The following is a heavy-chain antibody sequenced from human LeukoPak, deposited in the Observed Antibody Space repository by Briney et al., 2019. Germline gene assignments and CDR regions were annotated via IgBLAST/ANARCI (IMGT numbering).Heavy chain of an antibody. V-gene: IGHV3-23*01. CDR2: LSGTGGST. D-gene: IGHD4-17*01. CDR1: GFTFSNFA. J-gene: IGHJ4*02. CDR3: ARGGVDH. Sequence: PGGSLRLSCAASGFTFSNFAMSWVRQAPGKGLEWVSALSGTGGSTYYADSVRGRFTISRDNPRNTLYLQMDSLRAEDTAVYYCARGGVDHWGQGTLVTVSS.